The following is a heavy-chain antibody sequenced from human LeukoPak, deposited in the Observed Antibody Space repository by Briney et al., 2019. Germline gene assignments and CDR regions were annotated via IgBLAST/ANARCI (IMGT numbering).Heavy chain of an antibody. J-gene: IGHJ4*02. CDR1: GFTFSDYS. Sequence: GGPLRLSCAASGFTFSDYSMNWVRQAPGKGLEWVSYISSFSSTIYYAGSVKGRFTISRDNAKNSLYLQMNSLRAEDTAVYYCARGAPGYSSGQIDYWGQGTLVTVSS. CDR3: ARGAPGYSSGQIDY. CDR2: ISSFSSTI. V-gene: IGHV3-48*01. D-gene: IGHD6-19*01.